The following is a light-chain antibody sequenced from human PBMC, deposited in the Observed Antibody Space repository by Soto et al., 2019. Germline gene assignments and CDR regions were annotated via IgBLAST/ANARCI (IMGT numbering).Light chain of an antibody. Sequence: IQKTQSPSSLSASVGDRVSITCRASQSIGTFLNWYQQKPGEAPNLLIHTSFTLYSGVPSRFSGTGSGTDFTLTISSLQPEDFATYFCQQAFSAEWTFGQGTKV. CDR2: TSF. CDR1: QSIGTF. V-gene: IGKV1-39*01. CDR3: QQAFSAEWT. J-gene: IGKJ1*01.